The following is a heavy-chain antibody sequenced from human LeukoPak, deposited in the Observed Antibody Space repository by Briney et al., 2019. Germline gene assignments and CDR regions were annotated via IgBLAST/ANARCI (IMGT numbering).Heavy chain of an antibody. Sequence: SETLSLTCAVSGYSISSGYYWGWIRQPPGKGLEWIGSIYHSGSTYYNPSLKSRVTISVDTSKNQFSLKLSSVTAADTAVYYCASALIDYDSSGYPYYYYYGMDVWGQGTTVTVSS. D-gene: IGHD3-22*01. CDR2: IYHSGST. CDR1: GYSISSGYY. CDR3: ASALIDYDSSGYPYYYYYGMDV. J-gene: IGHJ6*02. V-gene: IGHV4-38-2*01.